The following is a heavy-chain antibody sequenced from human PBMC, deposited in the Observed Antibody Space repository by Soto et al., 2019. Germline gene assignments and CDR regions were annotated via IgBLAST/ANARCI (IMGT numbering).Heavy chain of an antibody. V-gene: IGHV3-23*01. Sequence: EVRLMESGGGFLQPGGSQRLSCVASGFTFNSYAMSWVRQTPEKGLEWVSAISGSGWQTYYAESGQGRFTISRDNSKTTVYLHMNRLRAEDSGIYYCAKGRYFDASGGCANFWGRGTLVTVSS. CDR1: GFTFNSYA. J-gene: IGHJ2*01. D-gene: IGHD3-9*01. CDR3: AKGRYFDASGGCANF. CDR2: ISGSGWQT.